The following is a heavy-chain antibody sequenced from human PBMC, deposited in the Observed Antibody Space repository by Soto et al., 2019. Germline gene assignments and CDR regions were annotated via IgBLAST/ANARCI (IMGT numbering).Heavy chain of an antibody. CDR2: IKSKSDGGTI. V-gene: IGHV3-15*01. Sequence: ESGGGLVTPGGSLRLSCAASGFTFTNAWMTWVRQGPGKGLEWVGRIKSKSDGGTIDYAAPVKGRFTISRDDSKNTLYLQMNSLKTEDTAVYYCTTGPNLRPLAAFDIWGQGTVVTVSS. CDR3: TTGPNLRPLAAFDI. J-gene: IGHJ3*02. CDR1: GFTFTNAW.